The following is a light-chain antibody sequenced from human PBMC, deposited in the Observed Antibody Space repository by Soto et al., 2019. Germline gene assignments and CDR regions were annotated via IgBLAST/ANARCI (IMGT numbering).Light chain of an antibody. J-gene: IGLJ3*02. CDR2: EVI. CDR3: SSYTNSDTWV. V-gene: IGLV2-14*01. CDR1: SSDVGGYSY. Sequence: QSALTQPASVSGSPGQSITISCTGSSSDVGGYSYVSWYQQYPGKAPKLMIYEVINRPSGVSNRFSGSKSGNTASLTISGLQADAEADYYCSSYTNSDTWVFGGGTKLTVL.